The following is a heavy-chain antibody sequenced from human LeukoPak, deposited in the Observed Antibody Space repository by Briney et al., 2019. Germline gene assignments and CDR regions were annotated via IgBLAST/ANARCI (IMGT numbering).Heavy chain of an antibody. Sequence: SVKVSCKASGYTFTSYDINWVRQAPGQGLEWMGRIIPIFGTANYAQKFQGRVTITTNESTSTAYMELSSLRSEDTAVYYCARGDYYDSSGYPGYWGQGTLVTVSS. CDR2: IIPIFGTA. CDR3: ARGDYYDSSGYPGY. V-gene: IGHV1-69*05. CDR1: GYTFTSYD. D-gene: IGHD3-22*01. J-gene: IGHJ4*02.